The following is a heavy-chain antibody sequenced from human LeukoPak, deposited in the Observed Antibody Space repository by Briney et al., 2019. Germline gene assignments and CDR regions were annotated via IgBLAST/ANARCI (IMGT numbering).Heavy chain of an antibody. CDR2: IIPILGIA. J-gene: IGHJ4*02. Sequence: VKVSCXASGXTFSSXAISWVRQVPGQGLEWMGRIIPILGIANYAQKFQGRVTITADKSTSTAYMELSSLRSEDTAVYYCARASLSYYYDSSGYSPFDYWGQGTLVTVSS. CDR1: GXTFSSXA. D-gene: IGHD3-22*01. CDR3: ARASLSYYYDSSGYSPFDY. V-gene: IGHV1-69*04.